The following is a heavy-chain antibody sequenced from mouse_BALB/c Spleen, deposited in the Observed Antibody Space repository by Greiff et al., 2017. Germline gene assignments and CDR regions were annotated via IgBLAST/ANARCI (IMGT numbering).Heavy chain of an antibody. CDR3: ARRGNWVYAMDY. CDR1: GFTFSSYY. V-gene: IGHV5-6-2*01. Sequence: EVKLVESGGGLVKLGGSLKLSCAASGFTFSSYYMSWVRQTPEKRLELVAAINSNGGSTYYPDTVKGRFTISRDNAKNTLYLQMSSLKSEDTALYYCARRGNWVYAMDYWGQGTSVTVSS. D-gene: IGHD4-1*01. CDR2: INSNGGST. J-gene: IGHJ4*01.